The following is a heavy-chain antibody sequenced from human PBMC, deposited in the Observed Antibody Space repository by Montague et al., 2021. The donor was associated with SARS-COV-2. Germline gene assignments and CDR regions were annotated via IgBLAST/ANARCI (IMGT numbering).Heavy chain of an antibody. J-gene: IGHJ3*02. Sequence: SETLSLTCTVSGGSISSSSYYWGWIRPPPGKGLDGIVSICDSGSTYYNPSRRSRVTISVDTSKNQLSLRLSSVTAADTALYSCSSPTYYYFSTGSDGFDIWGQGTMVTVSS. V-gene: IGHV4-39*01. CDR3: SSPTYYYFSTGSDGFDI. CDR2: ICDSGST. D-gene: IGHD3-22*01. CDR1: GGSISSSSYY.